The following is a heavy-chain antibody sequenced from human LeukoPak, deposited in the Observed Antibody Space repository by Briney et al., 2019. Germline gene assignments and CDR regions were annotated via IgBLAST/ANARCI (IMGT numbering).Heavy chain of an antibody. CDR3: AREVLVYTAMVGFDP. CDR1: GFTFSSYA. V-gene: IGHV3-33*01. CDR2: IWYDGSNK. Sequence: PGRSLRLSCAASGFTFSSYAMHWVRQAPGKGLEWVAVIWYDGSNKYYADSVKGRFTISRDNSKNTLYMQMNSLRGEDTAVYYCAREVLVYTAMVGFDPWGQGTLVTVSS. J-gene: IGHJ5*02. D-gene: IGHD5-18*01.